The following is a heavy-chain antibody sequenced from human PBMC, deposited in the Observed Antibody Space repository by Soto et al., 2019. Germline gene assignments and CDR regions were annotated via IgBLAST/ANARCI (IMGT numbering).Heavy chain of an antibody. Sequence: SETLSLTCTVSGGSVSSGSDYWSWIRQPPGRGLEWIGYIYNSGSTDYNTSLKSRVTISVDTSKNQFSLKLTSVAAADTAVYYCASGSSASAYIDYWGQGTQVTVSS. CDR3: ASGSSASAYIDY. CDR2: IYNSGST. CDR1: GGSVSSGSDY. J-gene: IGHJ4*02. D-gene: IGHD6-13*01. V-gene: IGHV4-61*01.